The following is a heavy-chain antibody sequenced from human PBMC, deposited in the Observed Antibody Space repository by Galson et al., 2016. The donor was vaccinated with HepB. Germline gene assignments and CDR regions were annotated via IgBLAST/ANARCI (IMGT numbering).Heavy chain of an antibody. V-gene: IGHV3-30-3*01. CDR3: ARDDDYVWGTYRYTRTVPQYYFDY. CDR1: GFTFSSYA. Sequence: SLRLSCAASGFTFSSYAMHWVRQAPGKGLEWVAVISFDGSNNFYADSVKGRFTISRDNSKYTLYLQMNSLRAEDTAVYYCARDDDYVWGTYRYTRTVPQYYFDYWGQGTLVTVSS. J-gene: IGHJ4*02. CDR2: ISFDGSNN. D-gene: IGHD3-16*02.